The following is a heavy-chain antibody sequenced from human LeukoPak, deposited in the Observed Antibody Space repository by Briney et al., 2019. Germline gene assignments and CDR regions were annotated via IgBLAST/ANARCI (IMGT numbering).Heavy chain of an antibody. CDR2: IWHDGSNK. V-gene: IGHV3-33*01. Sequence: GSRRLSCAASGFTFRNYGMYWVRQVSGKRLEWVALIWHDGSNKNYADSVKGRFTISRDNAKNTLFLEMNSLRVEDTALYYCARWARLSTGWYELDYWGQETVDTVSS. J-gene: IGHJ4*02. CDR3: ARWARLSTGWYELDY. D-gene: IGHD6-13*01. CDR1: GFTFRNYG.